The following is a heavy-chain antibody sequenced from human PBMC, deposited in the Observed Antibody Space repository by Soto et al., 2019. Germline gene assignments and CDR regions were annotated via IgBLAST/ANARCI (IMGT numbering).Heavy chain of an antibody. CDR2: ISAYNGNT. Sequence: GASVKVSCKASGYTFTSYGTSWVRQAPGQGLEWMGWISAYNGNTNYAQKLQGRVTMTTDTSTSTAYMELRSLRSDDTAVYYCARDPDHYDSSGYFDYWGQGTLVTVS. CDR3: ARDPDHYDSSGYFDY. CDR1: GYTFTSYG. J-gene: IGHJ4*02. V-gene: IGHV1-18*01. D-gene: IGHD3-22*01.